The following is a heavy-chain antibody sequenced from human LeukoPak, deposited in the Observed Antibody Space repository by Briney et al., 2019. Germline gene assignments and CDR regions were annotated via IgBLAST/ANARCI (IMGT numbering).Heavy chain of an antibody. J-gene: IGHJ6*03. CDR2: MNPNSGNT. CDR1: GYTLTTYD. Sequence: GASVKVSCKASGYTLTTYDMNWVRQAPGQGLEWMGWMNPNSGNTGYAQKFQGRVTITRSTSIGAAYMELSSLRSEDTAVYYCARGTYYDFWSGRRNYYYYYMDVWGKGTTVTVSS. D-gene: IGHD3-3*01. CDR3: ARGTYYDFWSGRRNYYYYYMDV. V-gene: IGHV1-8*01.